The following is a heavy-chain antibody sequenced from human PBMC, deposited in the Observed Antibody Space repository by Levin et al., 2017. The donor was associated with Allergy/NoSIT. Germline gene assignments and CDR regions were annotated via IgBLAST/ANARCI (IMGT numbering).Heavy chain of an antibody. V-gene: IGHV4-39*07. CDR1: GGSISSSSYY. D-gene: IGHD2/OR15-2a*01. CDR3: ARGPAFYGADY. Sequence: PSETLSLTCTVSGGSISSSSYYWGWIRQPPGKGLEWIGSIYYSGSTYYNPSLKSRVTISVDTSKNQFSLKLSAVTAADTAVYYCARGPAFYGADYWGQGTLVTVSS. CDR2: IYYSGST. J-gene: IGHJ4*02.